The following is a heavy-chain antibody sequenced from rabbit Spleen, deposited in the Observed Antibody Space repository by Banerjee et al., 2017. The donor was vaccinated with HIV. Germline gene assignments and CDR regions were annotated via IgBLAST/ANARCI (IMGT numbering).Heavy chain of an antibody. J-gene: IGHJ4*01. CDR2: INIVTGKS. CDR3: ARDGAGGSYFAL. V-gene: IGHV1S45*01. Sequence: EQLVESGGGLVQPEGSLTLTCKASGVSFSDKDVMCWVRQARGKGLEWIACINIVTGKSVYASWAKGRFTMSRASSTTVFLQMTSLTAADTATYFCARDGAGGSYFALWGQGTLVTVS. CDR1: GVSFSDKDV. D-gene: IGHD8-1*01.